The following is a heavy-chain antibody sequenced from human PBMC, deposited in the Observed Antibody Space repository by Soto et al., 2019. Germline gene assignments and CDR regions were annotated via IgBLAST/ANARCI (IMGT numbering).Heavy chain of an antibody. CDR2: ISAYNGNT. CDR1: GYTFTSYG. D-gene: IGHD4-17*01. Sequence: ASVKVSCKASGYTFTSYGISWVRQAPGQGLEWMGWISAYNGNTNYAQKLQGRVTMTTDTSTSTAYMELRSLRSDDTAVYYCARAITDHGDDAFDIWGQGTMVTVSS. J-gene: IGHJ3*02. CDR3: ARAITDHGDDAFDI. V-gene: IGHV1-18*01.